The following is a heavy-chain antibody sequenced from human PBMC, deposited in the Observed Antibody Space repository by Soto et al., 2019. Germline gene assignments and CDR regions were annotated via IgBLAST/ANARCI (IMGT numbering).Heavy chain of an antibody. D-gene: IGHD2-8*01. Sequence: ASETLSPTCAVSGDSISSVNWWSWVRQSPGQGLEWIGDIYHTGITNYNTSLQSRVTISVYTSKNEFSLNLTSVTAADTALYYCARSTSYFTNSSLDPWGQGTLVTVSS. CDR1: GDSISSVNW. V-gene: IGHV4-4*02. J-gene: IGHJ5*02. CDR3: ARSTSYFTNSSLDP. CDR2: IYHTGIT.